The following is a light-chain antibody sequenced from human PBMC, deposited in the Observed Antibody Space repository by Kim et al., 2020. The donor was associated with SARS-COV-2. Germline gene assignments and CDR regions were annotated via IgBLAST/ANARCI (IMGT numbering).Light chain of an antibody. J-gene: IGKJ4*01. V-gene: IGKV3-11*01. CDR1: QSVSSY. Sequence: EIVLTQSPATLSLSPGERATLSCRASQSVSSYLAWYQPKPGQAPRLLIYDASNRATGIPARFSGSGSGTDFTLTICSLEPEDFAVYYCLQRSNWPLSFGGGPNV. CDR2: DAS. CDR3: LQRSNWPLS.